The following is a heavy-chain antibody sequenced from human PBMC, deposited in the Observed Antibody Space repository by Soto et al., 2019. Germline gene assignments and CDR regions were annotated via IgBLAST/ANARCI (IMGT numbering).Heavy chain of an antibody. D-gene: IGHD4-17*01. V-gene: IGHV1-8*02. Sequence: ASVKVSCKASGYTFTSYGISWVRQATGQGLEWMGWMNPNSGNTGYAQKFQGRVTMTRNTSISTAYMELSSLRSEDTAVYYCARGRGDYGYYYYMDVWGKGTTVTVSS. CDR2: MNPNSGNT. CDR1: GYTFTSYG. CDR3: ARGRGDYGYYYYMDV. J-gene: IGHJ6*03.